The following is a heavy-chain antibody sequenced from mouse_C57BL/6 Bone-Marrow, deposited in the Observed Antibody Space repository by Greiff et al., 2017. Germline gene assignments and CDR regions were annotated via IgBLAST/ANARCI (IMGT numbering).Heavy chain of an antibody. D-gene: IGHD2-4*01. J-gene: IGHJ2*01. V-gene: IGHV5-6*01. CDR1: GFTFSSYG. Sequence: EVQVVESGGDLVKPGGSLKLSCAASGFTFSSYGMSWVRQTPDKRLEWVATISSGGSYTYYPDSVKGRFTISRDNAKNTLYLQMSSLRSEDAAMYDCARQRYDYHDYWGQGTTLTVSA. CDR2: ISSGGSYT. CDR3: ARQRYDYHDY.